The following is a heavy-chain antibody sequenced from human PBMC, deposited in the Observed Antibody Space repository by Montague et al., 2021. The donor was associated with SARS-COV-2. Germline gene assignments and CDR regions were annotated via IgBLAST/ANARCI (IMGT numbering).Heavy chain of an antibody. CDR1: GASINDYY. Sequence: SETLSLTCNVSGASINDYYWNWLRQSPGKRLEWIGYVYTAVRTSYNPSLKGQVTISLDTSKNQISLKLTSMTAADAAVYFCARRAAGGLFYFDYWGLGTLVSVSS. CDR2: VYTAVRT. V-gene: IGHV4-59*01. CDR3: ARRAAGGLFYFDY. D-gene: IGHD6-13*01. J-gene: IGHJ4*02.